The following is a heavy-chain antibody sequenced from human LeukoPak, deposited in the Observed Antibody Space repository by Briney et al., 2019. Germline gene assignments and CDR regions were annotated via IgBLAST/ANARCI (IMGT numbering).Heavy chain of an antibody. J-gene: IGHJ6*02. D-gene: IGHD3-9*01. CDR2: ISAYNGNT. Sequence: ASVKVSCKASGYTFTSYGISWVRQAPGQGLEWMGWISAYNGNTNYAQKLQGRVTMTTDTSTSTAYMELRSLRSDDTAVYYCARGADILTGYPYGMDVWGQGTTVTVSS. CDR3: ARGADILTGYPYGMDV. V-gene: IGHV1-18*01. CDR1: GYTFTSYG.